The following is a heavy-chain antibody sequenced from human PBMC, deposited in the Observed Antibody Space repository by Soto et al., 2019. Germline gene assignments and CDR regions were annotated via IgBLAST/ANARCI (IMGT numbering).Heavy chain of an antibody. Sequence: SVKVSCQASVGTFSSYAISWVRQAPGQGLEWMGGIIPIFGTANYAQKFQGRVTITADKSTSTAYMELSSLRSEDTAVYYCAREGSGSPNPFDYWGQGTLVTVSS. J-gene: IGHJ4*02. CDR3: AREGSGSPNPFDY. D-gene: IGHD3-10*01. CDR1: VGTFSSYA. V-gene: IGHV1-69*06. CDR2: IIPIFGTA.